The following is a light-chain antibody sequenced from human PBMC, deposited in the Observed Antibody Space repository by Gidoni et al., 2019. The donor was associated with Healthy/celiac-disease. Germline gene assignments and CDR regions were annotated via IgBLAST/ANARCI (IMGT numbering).Light chain of an antibody. CDR3: QQSYSTPPT. J-gene: IGKJ1*01. CDR1: QSISNY. V-gene: IGKV1-39*01. Sequence: DIQMTQSPSSLSASVGDRVTITCRASQSISNYLNWYQQKPGKAPKLLIYAASSLQSGVPSRFSGSGSGTDFTLTISSLQPEDFETYYCQQSYSTPPTFGQGTKVEIK. CDR2: AAS.